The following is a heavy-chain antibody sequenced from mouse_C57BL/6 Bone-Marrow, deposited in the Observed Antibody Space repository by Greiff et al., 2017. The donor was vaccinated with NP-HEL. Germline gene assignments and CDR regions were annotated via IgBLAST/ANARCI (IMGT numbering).Heavy chain of an antibody. Sequence: QVQLQQPGAELVKPGASVKMSCKASGYTFTSYWITWVKQRPGQGLEWIGDIYPGSGSTNYNEKFKSKATLTVDTSSSTAYMQLSSLTSEDSAVYYCARDGLYHCYGGFYWYCDVWGTGAAVTVSS. D-gene: IGHD1-1*02. CDR2: IYPGSGST. CDR3: ARDGLYHCYGGFYWYCDV. V-gene: IGHV1-55*01. J-gene: IGHJ1*03. CDR1: GYTFTSYW.